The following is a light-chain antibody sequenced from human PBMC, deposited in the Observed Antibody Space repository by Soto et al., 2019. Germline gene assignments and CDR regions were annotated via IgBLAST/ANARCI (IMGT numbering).Light chain of an antibody. CDR3: QQSYSTPHT. J-gene: IGKJ2*01. CDR2: AAS. CDR1: QSISSY. Sequence: DIQMTQSPSSLSASVRDRVTITCRASQSISSYLNWYQQKPGKAPKLLIYAASSLQSGDPSRFSGSGSGADFTLTISSLQPEDFATYYCQQSYSTPHTFGQGTKLEIK. V-gene: IGKV1-39*01.